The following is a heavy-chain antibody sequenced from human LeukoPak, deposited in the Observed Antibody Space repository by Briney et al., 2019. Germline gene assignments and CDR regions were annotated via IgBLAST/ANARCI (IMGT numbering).Heavy chain of an antibody. CDR1: GGSISSYY. CDR2: IYYSGST. Sequence: SETLSLTCTVSGGSISSYYWSWIRQPPGKGLEWIGYIYYSGSTNYNPSLKSRVTISVDTSKNQFSLKLSSVTAADTAVNYCARVAPVMVRGVIIPDYYYYMDVWGKGTTVTVSS. J-gene: IGHJ6*03. V-gene: IGHV4-59*01. D-gene: IGHD3-10*01. CDR3: ARVAPVMVRGVIIPDYYYYMDV.